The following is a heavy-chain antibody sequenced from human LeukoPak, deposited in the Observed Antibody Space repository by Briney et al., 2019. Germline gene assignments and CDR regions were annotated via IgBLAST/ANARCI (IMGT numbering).Heavy chain of an antibody. CDR1: GYTFTSYG. Sequence: GASVKVSCKAPGYTFTSYGISWVRQAPGQGLEWMGWISAYNGNTNYAQKIQGRVTMTTDTSTSTAYMELRSLRSDDTAVYYCARSYSSSWYGTYYFDYWGQGTLVTVSS. J-gene: IGHJ4*02. CDR3: ARSYSSSWYGTYYFDY. D-gene: IGHD6-13*01. CDR2: ISAYNGNT. V-gene: IGHV1-18*04.